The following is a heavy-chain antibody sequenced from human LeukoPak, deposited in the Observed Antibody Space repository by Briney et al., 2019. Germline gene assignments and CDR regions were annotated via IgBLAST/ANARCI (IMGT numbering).Heavy chain of an antibody. D-gene: IGHD2-2*01. CDR1: GFTFSSYG. CDR2: ISYDGSNK. Sequence: GGSLRLSCAASGFTFSSYGMHWVRQAPGKGLEWVAVISYDGSNKYYADSVKDRFTISRDNSKNTLYLQMNSLRAEDTAVYYCAKAAYDCSSTSCYGPGGFDPWGQGTLVTVSS. CDR3: AKAAYDCSSTSCYGPGGFDP. J-gene: IGHJ5*02. V-gene: IGHV3-30*18.